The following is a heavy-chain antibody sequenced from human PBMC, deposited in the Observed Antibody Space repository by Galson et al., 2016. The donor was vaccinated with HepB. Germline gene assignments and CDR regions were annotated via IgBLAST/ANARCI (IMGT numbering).Heavy chain of an antibody. J-gene: IGHJ4*02. V-gene: IGHV3-7*01. CDR3: AREFKIAAPGVLDY. D-gene: IGHD6-13*01. CDR1: GFLRNYR. Sequence: SLRLSCAASGFLRNYRMSWVRQAPGKGLEWVANIKQDGSEAHYVDSVKGRFTISRDNAKNSLYLQMNSLRAEDTAVYYFAREFKIAAPGVLDYWGQGTLVTVPS. CDR2: IKQDGSEA.